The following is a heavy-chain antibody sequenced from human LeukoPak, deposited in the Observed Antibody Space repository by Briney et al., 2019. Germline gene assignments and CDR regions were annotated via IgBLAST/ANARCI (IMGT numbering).Heavy chain of an antibody. J-gene: IGHJ4*02. D-gene: IGHD4-11*01. CDR2: IYPGDSDT. CDR1: GYSFSTFW. Sequence: GESLKISCKGSGYSFSTFWIGWVHQVPGKGLEWMGIIYPGDSDTRYSPSFQGQVTISADKSISTAYLQWSSLKASDTAMYYCARDNSNYFDYWGQGTLVTVSS. CDR3: ARDNSNYFDY. V-gene: IGHV5-51*07.